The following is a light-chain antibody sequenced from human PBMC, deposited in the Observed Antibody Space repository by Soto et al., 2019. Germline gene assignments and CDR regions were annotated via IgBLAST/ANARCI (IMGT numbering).Light chain of an antibody. CDR3: QQYHSLPRT. V-gene: IGKV1-33*01. Sequence: DIPMTQSPSSLSASVGDRVTITCQASQAISKSLNWYQQKPGKAPKLLICDASNLETGVPSRFTGSRSGTDFTFTISSLQPEDIATYSCQQYHSLPRTFGQGTKVEIK. CDR2: DAS. CDR1: QAISKS. J-gene: IGKJ1*01.